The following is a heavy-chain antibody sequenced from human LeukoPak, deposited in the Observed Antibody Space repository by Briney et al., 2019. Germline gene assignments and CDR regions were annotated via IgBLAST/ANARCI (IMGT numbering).Heavy chain of an antibody. D-gene: IGHD3-16*02. Sequence: PGRSLRLSCAASGFTFSSYGMHWVRQAPGKGLEWVAVIWYDGSNKYYADSVKGRFTISRDNSKNTLYLQMNSLRAEDTAVYFCARVAYDYVWGGYRQYGMDVWGQGTTVTVSS. J-gene: IGHJ6*02. CDR3: ARVAYDYVWGGYRQYGMDV. CDR1: GFTFSSYG. CDR2: IWYDGSNK. V-gene: IGHV3-33*01.